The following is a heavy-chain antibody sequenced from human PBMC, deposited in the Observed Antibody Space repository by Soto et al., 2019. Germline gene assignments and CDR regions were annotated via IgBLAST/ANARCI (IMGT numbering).Heavy chain of an antibody. D-gene: IGHD2-2*01. Sequence: ASVKVSCKASGYTFTSYYMHWVRRAPGQGLEWMGIINPSGGSTSYAQKFQGRVTMTRDTSTSTVYMELSSLRSEDTAVYYCARDLRADALDYWGQGTLVTVSS. CDR2: INPSGGST. V-gene: IGHV1-46*01. CDR1: GYTFTSYY. CDR3: ARDLRADALDY. J-gene: IGHJ4*02.